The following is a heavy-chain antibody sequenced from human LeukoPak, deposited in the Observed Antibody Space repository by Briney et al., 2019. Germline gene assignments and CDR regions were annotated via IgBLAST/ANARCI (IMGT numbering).Heavy chain of an antibody. J-gene: IGHJ4*02. CDR2: ISSSSSTI. Sequence: PGGSLRLSCAASGFTFSSYSMNWVRQAPGKRLEWVSYISSSSSTIYYADSVKGRFTISRDNAKNSLYLQMNSLRAEDTAVYYCARDRRLTVGDFDYWGQGTMVTVSS. CDR1: GFTFSSYS. V-gene: IGHV3-48*01. D-gene: IGHD4-23*01. CDR3: ARDRRLTVGDFDY.